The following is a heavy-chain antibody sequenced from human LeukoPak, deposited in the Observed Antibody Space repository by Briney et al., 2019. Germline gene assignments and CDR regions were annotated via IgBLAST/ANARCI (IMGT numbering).Heavy chain of an antibody. CDR2: ISSSSSYI. CDR3: AGSAAGHPLYYYYMDA. CDR1: GFTFSSYS. D-gene: IGHD6-13*01. J-gene: IGHJ6*03. V-gene: IGHV3-21*01. Sequence: PGGSLRLSCAASGFTFSSYSMNWVRQAPGKGLEWVSSISSSSSYIYYADSVKGRFTISRDNAKNSLYLQMNSLRAEDTAVYYCAGSAAGHPLYYYYMDAWGKGTTVTVSS.